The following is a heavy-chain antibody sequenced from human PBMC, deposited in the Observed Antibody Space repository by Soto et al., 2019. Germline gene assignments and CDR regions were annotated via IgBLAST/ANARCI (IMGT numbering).Heavy chain of an antibody. J-gene: IGHJ3*02. CDR3: ARQRGFAVAWEIHDAFDI. D-gene: IGHD6-19*01. Sequence: GESLKISCKGSGYSFTSYWIGWVRQMPGKGLEWMGIIYPGDSDTRYSPSFQGQVTISADKSISTAYLQLSSLKASDTAMYYCARQRGFAVAWEIHDAFDIWGQGTMVTVSS. CDR1: GYSFTSYW. CDR2: IYPGDSDT. V-gene: IGHV5-51*01.